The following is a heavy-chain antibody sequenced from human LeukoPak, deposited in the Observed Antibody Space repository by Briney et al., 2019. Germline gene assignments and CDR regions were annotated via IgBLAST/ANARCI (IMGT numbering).Heavy chain of an antibody. D-gene: IGHD5-18*01. J-gene: IGHJ4*02. CDR3: AKDLRPVDTAMVNDY. Sequence: PGGSLRLSCAASGFTFSSYGMHWVRQAPGKGLEWVAVISYDGSNKYYADSVKGRFTIPRDNSKNTLYLQMNSLRAEDTAVYYCAKDLRPVDTAMVNDYWGQGTLVTVSS. CDR2: ISYDGSNK. V-gene: IGHV3-30*18. CDR1: GFTFSSYG.